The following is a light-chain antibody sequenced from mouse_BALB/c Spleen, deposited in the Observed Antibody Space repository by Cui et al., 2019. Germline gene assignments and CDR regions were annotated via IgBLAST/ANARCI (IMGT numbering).Light chain of an antibody. Sequence: DIQMNQSPSSPSASLGDTTTITCHASQNINVWLSWYQQKPGNIPKLLIYKASNLHTGVPSRFSGSGSGTGFTVTISSLQPEDIATYYCQQGQSYPPTFGGGTKLEIK. J-gene: IGKJ1*01. CDR1: QNINVW. CDR3: QQGQSYPPT. V-gene: IGKV10-94*01. CDR2: KAS.